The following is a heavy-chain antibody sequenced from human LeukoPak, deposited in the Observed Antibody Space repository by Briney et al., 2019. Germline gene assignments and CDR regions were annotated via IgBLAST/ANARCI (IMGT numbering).Heavy chain of an antibody. Sequence: SVKVSCKASGGTFSSYAISWVRQAPGQGLEWMGGIIPIFGTANYAQKFQGRVTITADESTSTAYMELSSLRSEDTAVYYCARPRDPYSSSWFVYWGQGTLVTVSS. J-gene: IGHJ4*02. D-gene: IGHD6-13*01. CDR3: ARPRDPYSSSWFVY. CDR1: GGTFSSYA. CDR2: IIPIFGTA. V-gene: IGHV1-69*13.